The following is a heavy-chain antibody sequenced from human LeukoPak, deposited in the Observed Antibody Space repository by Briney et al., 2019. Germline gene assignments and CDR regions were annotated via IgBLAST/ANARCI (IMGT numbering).Heavy chain of an antibody. Sequence: SETLSLTCTVSGGSISSSSYYWGWIRQPPGKGLEWIGSIYYSGSTYYNPSLKSRVTISVDTSKNQLSLRLSSVTAADTAVYYCARSIGDGYNLGYYFDFWGQGTLVTVSS. CDR1: GGSISSSSYY. V-gene: IGHV4-39*07. CDR2: IYYSGST. J-gene: IGHJ4*02. CDR3: ARSIGDGYNLGYYFDF. D-gene: IGHD5-24*01.